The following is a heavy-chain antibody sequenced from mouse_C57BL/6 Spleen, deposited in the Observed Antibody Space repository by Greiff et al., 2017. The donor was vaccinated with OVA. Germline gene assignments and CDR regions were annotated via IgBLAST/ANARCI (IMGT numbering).Heavy chain of an antibody. CDR2: IYPGDGDT. Sequence: QVQLQQSGPELVKPGASVKISCKASGYAFSSSWMNWVKQRPGKGLEWIGRIYPGDGDTNYNGKFKGKATLTADKSSSTAYIQLSSLTSEDSAVYFCARDGNYFYAMDYWGQGTSVTVSS. D-gene: IGHD2-1*01. CDR1: GYAFSSSW. J-gene: IGHJ4*01. V-gene: IGHV1-82*01. CDR3: ARDGNYFYAMDY.